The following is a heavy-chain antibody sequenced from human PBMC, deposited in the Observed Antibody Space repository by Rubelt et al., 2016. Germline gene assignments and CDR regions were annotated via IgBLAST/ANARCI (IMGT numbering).Heavy chain of an antibody. CDR3: ARTGPSTSSIY. D-gene: IGHD6-6*01. Sequence: VWIRQPPGKGPEWIGSIYYTGSTYYNPSLKSRVTISADTSKNQFSLKLSSVTAADTAVYYCARTGPSTSSIYWGQGTLVTVSS. V-gene: IGHV4-39*07. CDR2: IYYTGST. J-gene: IGHJ4*02.